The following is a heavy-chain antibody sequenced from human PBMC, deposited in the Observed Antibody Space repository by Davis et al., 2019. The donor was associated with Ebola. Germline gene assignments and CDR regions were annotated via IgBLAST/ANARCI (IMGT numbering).Heavy chain of an antibody. CDR1: GFTFSDHY. V-gene: IGHV3-72*01. J-gene: IGHJ4*02. CDR2: SRNKTNSYTT. Sequence: PGGSLRLSCAASGFTFSDHYMDWVRQAPGKGLEWIGRSRNKTNSYTTEYAASVKGRFTISRDDSKNSLYLQMNSLKTEDTAVYYCDSFVGFISGRYYRAFAHWGQGTLVTVSS. CDR3: DSFVGFISGRYYRAFAH. D-gene: IGHD1-26*01.